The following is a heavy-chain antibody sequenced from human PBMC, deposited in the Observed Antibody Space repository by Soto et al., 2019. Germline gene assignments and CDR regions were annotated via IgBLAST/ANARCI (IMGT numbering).Heavy chain of an antibody. CDR3: ARALALYYYYGMDV. J-gene: IGHJ6*02. CDR1: GFTFSSYA. CDR2: ISYDRSNK. Sequence: GGSLRLSCAASGFTFSSYAMHWVRQAPGKGLEWVAVISYDRSNKYYADSVKGRFTISRDNSKNTLYLQMNSLRAEDTAVYYCARALALYYYYGMDVWGQGTTVTVSS. V-gene: IGHV3-30-3*01.